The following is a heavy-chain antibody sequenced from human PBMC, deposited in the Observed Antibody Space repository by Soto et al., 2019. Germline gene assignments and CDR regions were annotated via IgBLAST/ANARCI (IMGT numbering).Heavy chain of an antibody. CDR1: GFTVSSNY. CDR2: IYSGGGT. J-gene: IGHJ3*02. V-gene: IGHV3-53*04. CDR3: ARDQRHYYDSSGYYYDAFDI. Sequence: GGSLRLSCAASGFTVSSNYMSWVRQAPGKGLEWVSVIYSGGGTYYADSVKGRFTISRHNSKNTLYLQMNSLRAEDTAVYYCARDQRHYYDSSGYYYDAFDIWGQGTMVTVSS. D-gene: IGHD3-22*01.